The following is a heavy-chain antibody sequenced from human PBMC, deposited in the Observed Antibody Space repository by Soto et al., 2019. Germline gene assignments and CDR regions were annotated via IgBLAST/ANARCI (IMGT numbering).Heavy chain of an antibody. V-gene: IGHV1-46*01. CDR3: ARERDKGYDFWSGYYQDYYYYGMDP. CDR1: GYTFTSYY. D-gene: IGHD3-3*01. CDR2: INPSGGST. J-gene: IGHJ6*02. Sequence: GASVKVSCKASGYTFTSYYMHWVRQAPGQGLEWMGIINPSGGSTSYAQKFQGRVTMTRDTSTSTVYMELSSLRSEDTAVYYCARERDKGYDFWSGYYQDYYYYGMDPWGQGTPVTVSS.